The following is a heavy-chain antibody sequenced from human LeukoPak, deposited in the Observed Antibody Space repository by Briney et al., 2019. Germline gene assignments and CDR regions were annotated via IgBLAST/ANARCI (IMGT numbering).Heavy chain of an antibody. CDR2: ISTYNGNT. CDR1: GYSFSDYG. CDR3: ARDCDRSGYYCY. J-gene: IGHJ4*02. D-gene: IGHD3-22*01. Sequence: ASVKVSCKASGYSFSDYGISWVRQARGQGLEWMGWISTYNGNTNYAQNLQGRVAMTTDTSTSTAYMELRSLRSDDTAVYYCARDCDRSGYYCYWGQGTLVTVSS. V-gene: IGHV1-18*01.